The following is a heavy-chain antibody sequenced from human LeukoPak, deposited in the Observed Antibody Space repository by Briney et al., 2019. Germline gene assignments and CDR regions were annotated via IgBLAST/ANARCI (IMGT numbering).Heavy chain of an antibody. Sequence: PGGSLRLSCVTSGFTFSSYGMHWVRQVPGKGLEWVAVISYDAKSNYHVDSVGGRFTISRDNAKNSLYLQMNSLRAEDTAVYYCARADAFDIWGQGTMVTVSS. CDR1: GFTFSSYG. J-gene: IGHJ3*02. CDR2: ISYDAKSN. V-gene: IGHV3-30*03. CDR3: ARADAFDI.